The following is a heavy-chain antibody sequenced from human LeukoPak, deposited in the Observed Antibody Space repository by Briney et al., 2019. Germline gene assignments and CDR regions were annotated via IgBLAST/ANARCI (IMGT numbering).Heavy chain of an antibody. CDR3: TRFSPDENHGDYAFDY. V-gene: IGHV1-8*01. Sequence: ASVKVSCKASGYTFTNYDINWVRQTTGQGLQWIGWMNLKSGDSGYAQELQGRVVMTRDTSISTAYMELSSLTSEDTALYFCTRFSPDENHGDYAFDYWGQGTPVTVSS. CDR1: GYTFTNYD. D-gene: IGHD4-17*01. CDR2: MNLKSGDS. J-gene: IGHJ4*02.